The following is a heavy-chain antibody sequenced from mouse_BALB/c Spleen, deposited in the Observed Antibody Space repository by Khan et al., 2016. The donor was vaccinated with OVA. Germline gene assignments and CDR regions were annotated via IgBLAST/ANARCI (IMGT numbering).Heavy chain of an antibody. CDR3: ARRGLRWDFDY. J-gene: IGHJ2*01. V-gene: IGHV1-7*01. Sequence: QVQLKQSRAELAKPGASVKMSCKASGYTFINYWILWVKQRPGQGLEWIGYINPSTGYTEYNQNFKDKATLTADKSSSTAYMQLSSLTSEDSAVYYCARRGLRWDFDYWGQGTTLTVSS. D-gene: IGHD1-1*01. CDR1: GYTFINYW. CDR2: INPSTGYT.